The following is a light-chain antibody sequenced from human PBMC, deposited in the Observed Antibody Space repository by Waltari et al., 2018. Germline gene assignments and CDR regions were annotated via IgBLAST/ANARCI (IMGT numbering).Light chain of an antibody. J-gene: IGKJ2*01. CDR1: QSISSW. V-gene: IGKV1-5*03. CDR3: QQYNSYPYT. CDR2: KAS. Sequence: DIQMTLSPSTLSASVAERVTITCRASQSISSWLAWYQQKPGKAPKLLIYKASSLESGVPSRFSGSGSGTEFTLAISSLQPDDFATYFCQQYNSYPYTFGQGTKLEIK.